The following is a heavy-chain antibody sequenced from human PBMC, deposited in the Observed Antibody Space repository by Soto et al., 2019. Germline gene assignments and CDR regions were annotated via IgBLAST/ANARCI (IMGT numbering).Heavy chain of an antibody. J-gene: IGHJ6*02. D-gene: IGHD1-26*01. CDR3: AREGEPTMGGMDV. CDR1: GGSISSHY. CDR2: IYYSGST. V-gene: IGHV4-59*11. Sequence: SETLSLTCTVSGGSISSHYWSWIRQPPGKGLEWIGYIYYSGSTNYNPSLKSRVTISVDTSKNQFSLKLSSVTAADTAVYYCAREGEPTMGGMDVWGQGTTVTVSS.